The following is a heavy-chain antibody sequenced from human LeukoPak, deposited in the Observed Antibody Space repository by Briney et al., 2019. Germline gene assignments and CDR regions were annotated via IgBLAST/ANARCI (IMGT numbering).Heavy chain of an antibody. CDR2: IKQDGSEK. CDR3: ASSGQWLVRYYFDY. J-gene: IGHJ4*02. V-gene: IGHV3-7*01. CDR1: GITFSRHG. Sequence: GGSLRLSCVASGITFSRHGMDWVRQAPGKGLEWVANIKQDGSEKYYVDSAKGRFPISRDNAKNSLYLQMNSLRAEDTAVYYCASSGQWLVRYYFDYWGQGTLVTVSS. D-gene: IGHD6-19*01.